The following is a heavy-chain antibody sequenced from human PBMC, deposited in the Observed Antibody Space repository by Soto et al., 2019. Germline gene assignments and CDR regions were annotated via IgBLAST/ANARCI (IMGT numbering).Heavy chain of an antibody. Sequence: AASVKVSCKASGYTFNYYGISWVRQAPGQGLEWVGWISAHSGDTKYAQNLQGRLTLTTDTSTSTAYMELTSLTSDDTAVYYCARDWSRYFDSSGLMWFYWGQGTLVTVSS. D-gene: IGHD3-22*01. CDR1: GYTFNYYG. CDR3: ARDWSRYFDSSGLMWFY. V-gene: IGHV1-18*04. J-gene: IGHJ4*02. CDR2: ISAHSGDT.